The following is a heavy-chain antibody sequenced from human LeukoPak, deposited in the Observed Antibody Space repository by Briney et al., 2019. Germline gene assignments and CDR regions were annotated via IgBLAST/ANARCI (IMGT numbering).Heavy chain of an antibody. CDR1: GFTFSSYA. CDR3: AKSERALIVVVILDY. J-gene: IGHJ4*02. Sequence: GGSLRLSCAAPGFTFSSYAMTWVRQPPGKGLEGVSSITGSTGSTYYADSVKGRFTISRDNSKNTLYLQMNSLRAEDTAVYYCAKSERALIVVVILDYWGQGTLVTVSS. D-gene: IGHD2-15*01. V-gene: IGHV3-23*01. CDR2: ITGSTGST.